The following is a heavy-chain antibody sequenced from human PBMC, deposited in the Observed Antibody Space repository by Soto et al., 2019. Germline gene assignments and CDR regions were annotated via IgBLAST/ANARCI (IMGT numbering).Heavy chain of an antibody. D-gene: IGHD6-19*01. CDR1: GFTFSNAW. V-gene: IGHV3-15*07. CDR3: TTDRQQWPNPFLDY. CDR2: IKSKTDGGTT. Sequence: GGSLRLSCAASGFTFSNAWMNWVRQAPGKGLEWVGRIKSKTDGGTTDYAAPVKGRFTISRGDSKNTLYLQMNSLKTEDTAVYYCTTDRQQWPNPFLDYWGQGTLVTVSS. J-gene: IGHJ4*02.